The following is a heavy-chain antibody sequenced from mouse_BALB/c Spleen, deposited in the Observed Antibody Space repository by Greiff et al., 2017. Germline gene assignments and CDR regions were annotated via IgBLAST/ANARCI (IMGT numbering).Heavy chain of an antibody. D-gene: IGHD1-1*01. CDR3: ARRGELDGSSYYWYFDV. J-gene: IGHJ1*01. V-gene: IGHV1-69*01. Sequence: VQLQQPGAELVMPGASVKMSCKASGYTFTDYWMHWVKQRPGQGLEWIGAIDTSDSYTSYNQKFKGKATLTVDESSSTAYMQLSSLTSEDSAVYYCARRGELDGSSYYWYFDVWGAGTTVTVSS. CDR1: GYTFTDYW. CDR2: IDTSDSYT.